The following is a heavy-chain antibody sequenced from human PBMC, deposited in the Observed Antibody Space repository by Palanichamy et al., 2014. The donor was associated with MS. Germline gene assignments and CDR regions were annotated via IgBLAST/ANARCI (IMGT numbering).Heavy chain of an antibody. D-gene: IGHD5-24*01. CDR2: INKDGSEK. CDR1: GFTFRDYW. CDR3: ARDNSGDGWYY. J-gene: IGHJ4*02. V-gene: IGHV3-7*03. Sequence: EVQLVESGGGLVQPGGSLRLSCVVSGFTFRDYWMNWVRRAPGKGLEWVANINKDGSEKHYVDSVRGRFTISRDNAKNSLYLQMSSLRVEGTAVYYCARDNSGDGWYYWGQGTLVPVSS.